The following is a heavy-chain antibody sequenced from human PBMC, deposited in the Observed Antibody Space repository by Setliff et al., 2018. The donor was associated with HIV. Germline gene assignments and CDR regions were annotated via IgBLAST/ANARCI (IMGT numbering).Heavy chain of an antibody. J-gene: IGHJ6*03. CDR1: GGSFSGYY. CDR2: INHSGDT. CDR3: ARGSRQLTIFGVVFKTNYYFMDV. Sequence: SETLSLTCAVYGGSFSGYYWSWIRQPPGKGLEWIGEINHSGDTNYNPSLKSRVTISVDTSKNQFSLTLNSVTAADTAVYYCARGSRQLTIFGVVFKTNYYFMDVWGKGTAVTVSS. D-gene: IGHD3-3*01. V-gene: IGHV4-34*01.